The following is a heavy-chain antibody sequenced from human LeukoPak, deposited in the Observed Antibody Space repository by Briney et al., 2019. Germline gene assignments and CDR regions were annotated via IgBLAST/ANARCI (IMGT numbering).Heavy chain of an antibody. V-gene: IGHV1-2*02. Sequence: GASVTVSCKASGYTFTGYYIHWVRQTPGQGLEWMGWINPNSGSTKYAQNFQGRVTMTTDTSITTAYMELSRVRSDDTAVYYCARGDIAIAYWGQGSLVTVSS. CDR1: GYTFTGYY. CDR2: INPNSGST. D-gene: IGHD2/OR15-2a*01. J-gene: IGHJ4*02. CDR3: ARGDIAIAY.